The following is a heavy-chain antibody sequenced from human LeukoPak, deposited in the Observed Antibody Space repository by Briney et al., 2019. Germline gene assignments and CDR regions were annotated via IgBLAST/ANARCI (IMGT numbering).Heavy chain of an antibody. J-gene: IGHJ4*02. V-gene: IGHV3-11*06. CDR2: ISGSGSYT. CDR1: GFTFSDYY. Sequence: SGGSLRLSCAASGFTFSDYYMTWIRQAPGKGLEWLSYISGSGSYTNYADSVKGRFTTSRDNAKNSLYLQMNSLRAEDTAVYYCARVGSIAAAGTPDYWGQGTLVTVSS. CDR3: ARVGSIAAAGTPDY. D-gene: IGHD6-13*01.